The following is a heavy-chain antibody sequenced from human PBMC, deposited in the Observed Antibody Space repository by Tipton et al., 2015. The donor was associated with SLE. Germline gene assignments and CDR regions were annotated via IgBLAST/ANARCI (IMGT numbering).Heavy chain of an antibody. V-gene: IGHV4-59*12. J-gene: IGHJ2*01. CDR2: LYYRGSP. CDR3: ATMGDRWYLHL. D-gene: IGHD3-16*01. Sequence: TLSLTCTVSGDSISTYYWTWIRQTPGGGLEWIGYLYYRGSPNYNPSLKSRVTISVDTSNNQFSLKLSSVTAADTAVYYCATMGDRWYLHLWGRGTPVTVSS. CDR1: GDSISTYY.